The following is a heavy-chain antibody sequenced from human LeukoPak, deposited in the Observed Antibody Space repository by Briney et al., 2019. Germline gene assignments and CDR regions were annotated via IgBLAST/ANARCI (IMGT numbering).Heavy chain of an antibody. Sequence: PGGSLRLSCAASGFTFSSYAMSWVRQAPGKGLEWVSAISGSGGSTYYADSVKGRFTISRDNSKNTLYLQMNSLRAEDTAVYYCVTYYDFWSGYLRDAFDIWGQGTMVTVSS. D-gene: IGHD3-3*01. CDR3: VTYYDFWSGYLRDAFDI. V-gene: IGHV3-23*01. CDR2: ISGSGGST. CDR1: GFTFSSYA. J-gene: IGHJ3*02.